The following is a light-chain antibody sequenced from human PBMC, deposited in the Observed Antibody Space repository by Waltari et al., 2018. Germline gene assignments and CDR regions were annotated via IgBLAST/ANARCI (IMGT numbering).Light chain of an antibody. J-gene: IGLJ1*01. CDR2: EDT. CDR1: ALPRKY. CDR3: YSSDSTGLRV. V-gene: IGLV3-10*01. Sequence: SYELPPTPSVSVSPGQTASNTCSGHALPRKYAYWFQQKSGQAPRLVIYEDTKRPSGIPERFSGSSSGTVATLTITGAQVDDEADYYCYSSDSTGLRVFGGGTTVVVL.